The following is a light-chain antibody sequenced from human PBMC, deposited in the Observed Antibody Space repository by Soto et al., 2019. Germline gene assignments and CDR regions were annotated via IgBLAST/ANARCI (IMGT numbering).Light chain of an antibody. J-gene: IGKJ2*01. CDR1: QSVPNSL. CDR3: QQYCASPYT. Sequence: EIVLTQSPGTLSLSPGDGASLSCRASQSVPNSLLAWYRQTPGQAPSLLIYRISTRATGVSDRFSGSGSGTDFTLNISRLESEDFAVYYCQQYCASPYTFGQGTKVEMK. V-gene: IGKV3-20*01. CDR2: RIS.